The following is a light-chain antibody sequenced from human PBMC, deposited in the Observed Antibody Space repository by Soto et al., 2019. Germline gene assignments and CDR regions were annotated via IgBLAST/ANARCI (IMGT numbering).Light chain of an antibody. CDR3: LSQYSSLSGVV. J-gene: IGLJ2*01. CDR1: SSNIGAGYD. CDR2: ANT. Sequence: QSVLTQPPSVSGAPGQRVTISCTGSSSNIGAGYDVHWYQQLPGTAPKLLIYANTNRPSGVPDRFSGSKSGTSASLAITGLQAEDEADYYCLSQYSSLSGVVFGGGTKVTVL. V-gene: IGLV1-40*01.